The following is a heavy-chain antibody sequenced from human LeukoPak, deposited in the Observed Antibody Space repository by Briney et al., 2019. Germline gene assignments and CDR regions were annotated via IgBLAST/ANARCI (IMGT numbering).Heavy chain of an antibody. D-gene: IGHD5-12*01. CDR1: GYTFTSYG. J-gene: IGHJ3*02. CDR3: ARDRVIVATNDAFDI. CDR2: ISAYNGNT. V-gene: IGHV1-18*01. Sequence: GASVKVSCKASGYTFTSYGISWVRQAPGQGLEWMGWISAYNGNTNYAQKLQGRVTMTTDTSTSTAYMELRSLRSDDTAVYYCARDRVIVATNDAFDIWGQGTMVTVSS.